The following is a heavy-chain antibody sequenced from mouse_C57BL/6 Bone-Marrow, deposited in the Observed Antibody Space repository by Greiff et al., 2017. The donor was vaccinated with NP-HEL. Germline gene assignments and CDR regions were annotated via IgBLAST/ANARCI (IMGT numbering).Heavy chain of an antibody. D-gene: IGHD2-2*01. V-gene: IGHV1-64*01. CDR1: GYTFTSYW. J-gene: IGHJ2*01. CDR3: ARGAIFYGFREVYFDY. CDR2: IHPNSGST. Sequence: QVQLQQPGAELVKPGASVKLSCKASGYTFTSYWMHWVKQRPGQGLEWIGMIHPNSGSTNYNEKFKSKATLTVDKSSSTAYMQLSSLTSEDSAVYYCARGAIFYGFREVYFDYWGQGTTLTVSS.